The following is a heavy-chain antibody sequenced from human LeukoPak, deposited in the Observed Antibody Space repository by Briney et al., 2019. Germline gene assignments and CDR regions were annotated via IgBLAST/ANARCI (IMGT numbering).Heavy chain of an antibody. Sequence: SETLSLTCAVYGRSFSGYYWSWIRQHPGKWLEWIGEINHSGSTNYNPSLKSRVTISVDTSKNQFSLKLSSVTAADTAVYYCARGTLERYYDSSGSPRGYYFDYWGQGTLVTVSS. J-gene: IGHJ4*02. CDR1: GRSFSGYY. V-gene: IGHV4-34*01. D-gene: IGHD3-22*01. CDR3: ARGTLERYYDSSGSPRGYYFDY. CDR2: INHSGST.